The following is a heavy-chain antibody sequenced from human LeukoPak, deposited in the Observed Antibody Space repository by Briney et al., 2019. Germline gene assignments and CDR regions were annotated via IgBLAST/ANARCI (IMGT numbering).Heavy chain of an antibody. CDR2: INPNSGGT. V-gene: IGHV1-2*02. D-gene: IGHD6-13*01. Sequence: ASVKVSCKASGYTFTGYYMHWVRQAPGQGLEWMGWINPNSGGTNYAQKFQGRVTMTRDTSISTAYMELSRLRSDDTAVYYCARGIAAAGADTKDYWGQGTLVTVSS. J-gene: IGHJ4*02. CDR3: ARGIAAAGADTKDY. CDR1: GYTFTGYY.